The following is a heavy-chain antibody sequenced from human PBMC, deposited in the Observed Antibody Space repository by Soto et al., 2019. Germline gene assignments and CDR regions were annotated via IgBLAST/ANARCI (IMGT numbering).Heavy chain of an antibody. J-gene: IGHJ4*02. D-gene: IGHD3-3*01. CDR2: IYYRGGT. V-gene: IGHV4-59*08. CDR3: ARHQAVDFQVKGGLFDQ. Sequence: QVQLQESGPGLVKPSETLSLTCTVSGGSINGYYWNWIRQPPGKGVEWIGYIYYRGGTNYNPSLKRRVTMSLDTSKNQVSLKLSSVTAADAAVYYCARHQAVDFQVKGGLFDQWGQGTLVTVSS. CDR1: GGSINGYY.